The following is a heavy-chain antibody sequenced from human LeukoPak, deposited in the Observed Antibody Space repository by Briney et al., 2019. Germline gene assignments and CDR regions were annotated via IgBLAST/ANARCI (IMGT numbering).Heavy chain of an antibody. Sequence: GAAVKVSCKASGYTFTSYGISWVRQAPGQGLEWMGWINNYNGNTNYAQKLQGRVTMTTDSSTNTAYMELRSLRSDDTAVYYCARGYDAFDYWGQGTLVTVSP. V-gene: IGHV1-18*01. CDR2: INNYNGNT. J-gene: IGHJ4*02. CDR3: ARGYDAFDY. D-gene: IGHD3-16*01. CDR1: GYTFTSYG.